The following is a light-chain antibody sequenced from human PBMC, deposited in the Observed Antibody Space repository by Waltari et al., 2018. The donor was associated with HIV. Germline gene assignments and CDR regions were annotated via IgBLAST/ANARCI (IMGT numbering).Light chain of an antibody. CDR1: TSDVGGYRY. Sequence: QSALTQPASVSGSPGQSITISCTGTTSDVGGYRYVPWYQQHPGKAPKLMIFDVSNRPSGVSNRFSGSKSGNTASLTISGLQAEDEAHYFCSSYTSTTTLVVFGGGTKLTVL. V-gene: IGLV2-14*03. CDR3: SSYTSTTTLVV. J-gene: IGLJ3*02. CDR2: DVS.